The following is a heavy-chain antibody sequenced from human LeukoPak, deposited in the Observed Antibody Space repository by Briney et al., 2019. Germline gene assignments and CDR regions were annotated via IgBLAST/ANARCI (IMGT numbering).Heavy chain of an antibody. V-gene: IGHV1-2*02. J-gene: IGHJ4*02. CDR3: ASSAPHCGGDCIWD. D-gene: IGHD2-21*02. CDR1: GYTFTGYY. CDR2: INPNSGGT. Sequence: ASVKVSCKASGYTFTGYYMHWVRQAPGQGLEWMGWINPNSGGTNYAQKFQGRVTMTRDTSISTAYMELSRLRSDDTAVYYCASSAPHCGGDCIWDWGQGTLVTVSS.